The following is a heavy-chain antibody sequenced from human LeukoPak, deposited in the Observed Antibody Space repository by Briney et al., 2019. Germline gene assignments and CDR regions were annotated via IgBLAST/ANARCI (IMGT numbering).Heavy chain of an antibody. V-gene: IGHV3-30*02. CDR1: GFTFSSYA. J-gene: IGHJ4*02. CDR2: IRYDGSNE. D-gene: IGHD6-13*01. CDR3: AKDYSSSWYGFGY. Sequence: GGSLRLSCAASGFTFSSYAMHWVRQAPGKGLEWVAFIRYDGSNEYYADSVKGRFTISRDNSKNTLYLQMNSLKAEDTAVYYCAKDYSSSWYGFGYWGQGTLVTVSS.